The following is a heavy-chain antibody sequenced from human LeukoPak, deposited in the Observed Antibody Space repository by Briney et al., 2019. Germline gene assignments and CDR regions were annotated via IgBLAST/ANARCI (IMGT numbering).Heavy chain of an antibody. V-gene: IGHV3-48*03. Sequence: PGGSLRLSCSASGFSFSSYEMNWVRQAPGKGLEWVSYISHRGGSIHYADSVKGRFTISRDNAKNSVYLQMNSLRAEDTAVYYCARRGWELLGIDSWGQGTLVTVSS. J-gene: IGHJ4*02. CDR1: GFSFSSYE. D-gene: IGHD2-15*01. CDR3: ARRGWELLGIDS. CDR2: ISHRGGSI.